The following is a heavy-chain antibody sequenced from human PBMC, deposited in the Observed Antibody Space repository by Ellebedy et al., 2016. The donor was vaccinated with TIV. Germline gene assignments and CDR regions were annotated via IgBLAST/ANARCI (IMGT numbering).Heavy chain of an antibody. D-gene: IGHD3-22*01. CDR1: GYIFTSYW. J-gene: IGHJ4*02. CDR2: IDRGDSDN. Sequence: GESLKISCKASGYIFTSYWIGWVRQMPGQGLEWMGIIDRGDSDNKYSQSFQGQVTISADNSFTTAYLQWSSLKASDTAIYYCVRHGVGYYDSSPFDLWGQGTLVTV. V-gene: IGHV5-51*01. CDR3: VRHGVGYYDSSPFDL.